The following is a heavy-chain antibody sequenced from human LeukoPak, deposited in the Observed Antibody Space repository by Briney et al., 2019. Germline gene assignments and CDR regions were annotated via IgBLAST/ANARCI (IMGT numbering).Heavy chain of an antibody. CDR1: GFTFRNYA. CDR2: ISVSGGTT. Sequence: GGSLRLSCAASGFTFRNYAMTWVRQAPGKGLEWVSGISVSGGTTYYADSVKGRFTISRDNSKKTLYLLMNSLRAEDTAVYYCARDGSRWLQFPPFWYFDLWGRGTLVTVSS. CDR3: ARDGSRWLQFPPFWYFDL. D-gene: IGHD5-24*01. V-gene: IGHV3-23*01. J-gene: IGHJ2*01.